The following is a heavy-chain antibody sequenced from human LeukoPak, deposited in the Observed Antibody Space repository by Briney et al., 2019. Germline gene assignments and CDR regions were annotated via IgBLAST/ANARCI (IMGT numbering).Heavy chain of an antibody. J-gene: IGHJ4*02. V-gene: IGHV3-11*06. CDR3: ARDRIRGDY. CDR1: GFTFSDHY. D-gene: IGHD1-14*01. CDR2: ISSGSTYT. Sequence: GGSLRLSCEVSGFTFSDHYMSWIRQAPGKRLEWVSYISSGSTYTNYADSVEGRFTISRDNAKNTLYLQVNSLRAEDTAVYYCARDRIRGDYWGQGTLVTVSS.